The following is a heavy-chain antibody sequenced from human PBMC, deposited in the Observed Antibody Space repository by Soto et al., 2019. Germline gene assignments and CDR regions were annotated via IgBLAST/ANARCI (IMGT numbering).Heavy chain of an antibody. V-gene: IGHV4-59*08. CDR2: VYYTGSA. J-gene: IGHJ6*02. Sequence: SETLSLTCNVSGDSISPTYWTWIRQPPGKGLEWIGYVYYTGSANYNPSLKGLVTISIDTSKNQFSLKLTSVTAADTAVYYCARRKISRVYYYGMDVWGQGTKVTVSS. CDR1: GDSISPTY. CDR3: ARRKISRVYYYGMDV.